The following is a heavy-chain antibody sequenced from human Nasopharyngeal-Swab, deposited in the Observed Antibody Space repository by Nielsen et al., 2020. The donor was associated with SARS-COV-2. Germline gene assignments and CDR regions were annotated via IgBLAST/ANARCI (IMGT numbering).Heavy chain of an antibody. J-gene: IGHJ6*02. V-gene: IGHV1-69*13. CDR3: ARGLTTVTTYYYYGMDV. D-gene: IGHD4-11*01. CDR1: GGTFSSYA. Sequence: SSVKVSCKASGGTFSSYATSWVRQAPGQGLEWMGGIIPIFGTANYAQKFQGRVTITADESTSTAYMELSSLRSEDTAVYYCARGLTTVTTYYYYGMDVWGQGTTVTVSS. CDR2: IIPIFGTA.